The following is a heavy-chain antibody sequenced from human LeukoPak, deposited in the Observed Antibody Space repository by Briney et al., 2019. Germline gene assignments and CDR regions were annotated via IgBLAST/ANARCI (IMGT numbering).Heavy chain of an antibody. Sequence: ASVEVSCKASGGTFSSYAISWVRQAPGQGLEWMGRIIPILGIANYAQKFQGRVTITADKSTSTAYMELSSLRSEDTAVYYCARQRGQVAGTIDYWGQGTLATVSS. V-gene: IGHV1-69*04. D-gene: IGHD6-19*01. CDR2: IIPILGIA. CDR1: GGTFSSYA. J-gene: IGHJ4*02. CDR3: ARQRGQVAGTIDY.